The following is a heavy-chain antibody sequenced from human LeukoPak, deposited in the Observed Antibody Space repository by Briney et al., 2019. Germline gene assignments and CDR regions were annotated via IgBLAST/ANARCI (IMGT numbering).Heavy chain of an antibody. D-gene: IGHD5-18*01. J-gene: IGHJ6*03. V-gene: IGHV4-38-2*01. CDR2: IYHSGST. CDR3: ARRVTSVSPPYYYYYMDV. CDR1: GYSISSGYY. Sequence: SETLSLTCAVSGYSISSGYYWGWIRQPPGKGLEWIGSIYHSGSTYYNPSLKSRVTISVDTSKNQFSLKLSSVTGADTAVYYCARRVTSVSPPYYYYYMDVWGKGTTVTVSS.